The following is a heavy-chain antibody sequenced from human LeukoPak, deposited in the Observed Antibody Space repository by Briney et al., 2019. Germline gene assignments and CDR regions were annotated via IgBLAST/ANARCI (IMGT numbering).Heavy chain of an antibody. CDR3: AKRSSRKVGATSFDY. V-gene: IGHV3-23*01. CDR1: GFTFSSYA. Sequence: GGSLRLSCAASGFTFSSYAMSWVRQAPGKGLEWVSAISGSGGSTYYADSVKGRFTISRDNSKNTLYLQMNSLRAGDTAVYYCAKRSSRKVGATSFDYWGQGTLVTVSS. D-gene: IGHD1-26*01. J-gene: IGHJ4*02. CDR2: ISGSGGST.